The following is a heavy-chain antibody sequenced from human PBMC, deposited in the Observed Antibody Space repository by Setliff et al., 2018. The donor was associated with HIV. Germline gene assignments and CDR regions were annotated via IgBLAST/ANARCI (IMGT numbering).Heavy chain of an antibody. CDR1: GGSISSYY. J-gene: IGHJ4*02. CDR2: IYARGGT. V-gene: IGHV4-4*07. Sequence: SETLSLTCSVSGGSISSYYWSWIRQPAGKGLEWIGRIYARGGTNYNPSLESRVTMSVDTSKKHFSLKLNSVTAADTAVYYCARTPEDYDQYFFDRWGQGTLVTVSS. D-gene: IGHD3-22*01. CDR3: ARTPEDYDQYFFDR.